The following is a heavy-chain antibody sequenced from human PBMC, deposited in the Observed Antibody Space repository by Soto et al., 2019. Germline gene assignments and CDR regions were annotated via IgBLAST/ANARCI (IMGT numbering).Heavy chain of an antibody. J-gene: IGHJ4*02. CDR3: ARESEDLTSNFDY. CDR1: GFTFTRYS. V-gene: IGHV3-21*06. CDR2: ISSTTNYI. Sequence: GSLRLSCAAAGFTFTRYSMNWVRQAPGKGLEWVSSISSTTNYIYYGDSMKGRFTISRDNAKNSLYLEMNSLRAEDTAVYYCARESEDLTSNFDYWGQGTLVTVSS.